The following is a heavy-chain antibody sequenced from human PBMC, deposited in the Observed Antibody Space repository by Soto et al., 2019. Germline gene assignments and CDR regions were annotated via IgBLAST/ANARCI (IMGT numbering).Heavy chain of an antibody. D-gene: IGHD1-1*01. V-gene: IGHV3-23*01. CDR1: GFTFSSYA. Sequence: EVQLLESGGGLVQPGGYLRLSCAASGFTFSSYAMSWVRQAPGKGLEWLSALYDLDGTYYADSVKGRFTTSSDSSRTTVYLQMNSLRPDDTAVYSCATWHLQEHAYDIWGQGTMVTVSS. CDR2: LYDLDGT. J-gene: IGHJ3*02. CDR3: ATWHLQEHAYDI.